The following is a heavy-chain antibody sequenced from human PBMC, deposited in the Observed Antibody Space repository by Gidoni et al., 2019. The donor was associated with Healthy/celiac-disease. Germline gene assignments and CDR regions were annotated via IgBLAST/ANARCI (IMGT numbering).Heavy chain of an antibody. CDR1: GGSFSGYY. J-gene: IGHJ5*02. Sequence: QVQLQQWGAGLLKPSETLSLTCAVYGGSFSGYYWSWIRQPPGKGLEWIGEINHSGSTNYNPSLKSRVTISVDTSKNQFSLKLSSVTAADTAVYYCARTRRTGVVITPSNNWFDPWGQGTLVTVSS. D-gene: IGHD3-22*01. V-gene: IGHV4-34*01. CDR2: INHSGST. CDR3: ARTRRTGVVITPSNNWFDP.